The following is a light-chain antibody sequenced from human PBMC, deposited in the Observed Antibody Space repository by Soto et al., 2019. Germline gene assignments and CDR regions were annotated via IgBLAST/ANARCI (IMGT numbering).Light chain of an antibody. J-gene: IGLJ1*01. CDR1: INDVGGYNY. CDR2: QVT. Sequence: QSALTQPPSASGSPGQSVTISCAGTINDVGGYNYVSWYQQHPGKVPQLMIYQVTKRPSWVPDRFSASKSDTTASLTISGLQAEDEGDYYCMSYAGGNRFVFGTGTKLTVL. V-gene: IGLV2-8*01. CDR3: MSYAGGNRFV.